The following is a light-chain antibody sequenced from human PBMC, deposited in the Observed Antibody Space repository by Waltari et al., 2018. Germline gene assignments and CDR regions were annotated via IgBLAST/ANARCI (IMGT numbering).Light chain of an antibody. Sequence: DIVMTQSPDSLPVSLGGGPTINCKSTRRVLYSSYNKNYLAWYQQTPGQPPKLLTYWASTRECVVPDRFSGSGSGTYFSLTISSLRGDYVAVYYCQQDFCIHSTFGQATKVEIK. V-gene: IGKV4-1*01. J-gene: IGKJ1*01. CDR2: WAS. CDR3: QQDFCIHST. CDR1: RRVLYSSYNKNY.